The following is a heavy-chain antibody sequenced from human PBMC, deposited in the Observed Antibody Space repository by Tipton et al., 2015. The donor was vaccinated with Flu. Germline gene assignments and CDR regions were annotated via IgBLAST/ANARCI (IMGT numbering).Heavy chain of an antibody. J-gene: IGHJ3*02. CDR1: GFPVADHH. Sequence: SLRLSCVVSGFPVADHHMNWVRQAPGKGLEWVAVNYSGGRTNSADALKGRFTISRDSSKNTVYLQMNFLRVEDTAIYYCARAPASGWLADGFDIWGQGTMVTVSS. CDR3: ARAPASGWLADGFDI. V-gene: IGHV3-53*01. D-gene: IGHD6-19*01. CDR2: NYSGGRT.